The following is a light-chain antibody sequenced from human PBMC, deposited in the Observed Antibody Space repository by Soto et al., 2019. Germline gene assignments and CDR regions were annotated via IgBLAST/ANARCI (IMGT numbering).Light chain of an antibody. V-gene: IGKV1-27*01. CDR3: QKYDSAPYT. CDR2: AAS. Sequence: DIQMTQFPSSLSAFVGDTVTITCRASQGIRKYLAWYEQKAGKVPNLLIYAASSLQSGVPSRFRWNGSWTDFTLTISNLQPEDVGTYYCQKYDSAPYTFGQGTKLEI. CDR1: QGIRKY. J-gene: IGKJ2*01.